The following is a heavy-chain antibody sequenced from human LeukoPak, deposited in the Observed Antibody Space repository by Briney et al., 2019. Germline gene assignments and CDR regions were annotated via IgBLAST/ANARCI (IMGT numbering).Heavy chain of an antibody. V-gene: IGHV3-15*07. Sequence: PGGSLRLSCAASEFTFNTYTMNWVRQAPGKGLEWVGRIKPKTDGETTEYAAPVKDRFSISRDDSKSMMYLQMNSLKTEDTAVYYCITPLPYSAQGGQGTLVTVSS. J-gene: IGHJ4*02. CDR1: EFTFNTYT. D-gene: IGHD2-21*01. CDR2: IKPKTDGETT. CDR3: ITPLPYSAQ.